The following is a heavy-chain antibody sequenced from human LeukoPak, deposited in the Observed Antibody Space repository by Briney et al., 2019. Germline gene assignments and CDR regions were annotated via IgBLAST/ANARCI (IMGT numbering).Heavy chain of an antibody. CDR1: GFTFSSYG. CDR2: ISGSGGST. CDR3: AKGGRGYSSSWYYFDY. V-gene: IGHV3-23*01. Sequence: GGSLRLSCAASGFTFSSYGMHWVRQAPGKGLEWVSAISGSGGSTYYADSVKGRFTISRDNSKNTLYLQMNSLRAEDTAVYYCAKGGRGYSSSWYYFDYWGQGTLVTVSS. D-gene: IGHD6-13*01. J-gene: IGHJ4*02.